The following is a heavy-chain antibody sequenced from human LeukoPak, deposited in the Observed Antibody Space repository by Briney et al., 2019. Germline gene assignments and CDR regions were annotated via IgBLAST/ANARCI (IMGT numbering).Heavy chain of an antibody. CDR2: IYNDGST. CDR1: GFTFSNYA. CDR3: ARVKSGIDF. Sequence: GGSLRLSCEASGFTFSNYAIHWVRQAPGKGLEWVSVIYNDGSTYYPDSLKGRFTISRDNSKNILYLQMNSLRAEDTAVYYCARVKSGIDFWGQGTTVTVSS. V-gene: IGHV3-53*01. J-gene: IGHJ6*02. D-gene: IGHD1-26*01.